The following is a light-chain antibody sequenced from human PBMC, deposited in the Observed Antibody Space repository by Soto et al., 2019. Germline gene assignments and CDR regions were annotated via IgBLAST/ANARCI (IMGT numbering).Light chain of an antibody. Sequence: EIVMTQSPATLSVSPGEGATLSCRASESVSISLAWYQHKPGQPPRLLIHGASTRASGIPPRFSGSGSGTEFTLTISSLQSEDSAVYFCQQYGSSPPYTFGPGTKLDIK. J-gene: IGKJ2*01. CDR2: GAS. CDR3: QQYGSSPPYT. CDR1: ESVSIS. V-gene: IGKV3D-15*01.